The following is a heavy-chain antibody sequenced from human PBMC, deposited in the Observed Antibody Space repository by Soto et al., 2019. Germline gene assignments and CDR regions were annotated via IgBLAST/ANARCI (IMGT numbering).Heavy chain of an antibody. CDR1: GGSISSYY. V-gene: IGHV4-59*01. CDR3: ASQGPDCGGDCYSGYFQH. J-gene: IGHJ1*01. CDR2: IYYSGST. Sequence: SETLSLTCTVSGGSISSYYWSWIRQPPGKGLEWIGYIYYSGSTNYNPSLKSRVTISVDTSKNQFSLKLSSVTAADTAVYYCASQGPDCGGDCYSGYFQHWGQGTLVTVS. D-gene: IGHD2-21*02.